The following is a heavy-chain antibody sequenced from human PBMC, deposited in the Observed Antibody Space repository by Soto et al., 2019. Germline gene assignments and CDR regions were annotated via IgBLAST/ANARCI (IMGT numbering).Heavy chain of an antibody. CDR1: GGSISSGGYY. CDR2: IYYSGST. D-gene: IGHD1-7*01. CDR3: ERSITGTLDY. J-gene: IGHJ4*02. V-gene: IGHV4-31*03. Sequence: SETLSLTCTVSGGSISSGGYYWSWIRQHPGKGLEWIGYIYYSGSTYYNPSLKSRVTISVDTSKNQFSLKLSSVTAADTAVYYCERSITGTLDYWGQGTLVTVSS.